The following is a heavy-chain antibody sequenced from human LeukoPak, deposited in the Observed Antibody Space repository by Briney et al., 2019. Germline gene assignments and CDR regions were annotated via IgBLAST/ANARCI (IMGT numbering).Heavy chain of an antibody. CDR3: AKGGNYGSGSYLDWFDP. J-gene: IGHJ5*02. CDR2: ISWNSGSI. Sequence: GGSLRLSCAASGFTFDDYAMHWVRQAPGKGLEWVSGISWNSGSIGYADSVKGRFTISRDNAKSSLYLQMNSLRAEDTALYYCAKGGNYGSGSYLDWFDPWGQGTLVTVSS. V-gene: IGHV3-9*01. CDR1: GFTFDDYA. D-gene: IGHD3-10*01.